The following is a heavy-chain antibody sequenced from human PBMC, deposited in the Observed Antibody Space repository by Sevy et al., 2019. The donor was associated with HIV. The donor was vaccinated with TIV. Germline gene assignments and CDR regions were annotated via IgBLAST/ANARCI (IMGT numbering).Heavy chain of an antibody. V-gene: IGHV3-7*01. J-gene: IGHJ5*02. Sequence: GGSLRLSCAASGFTFSSYWMSWVRQAPGKGLEWVANIKQDGSEKYYVDSVKGRFTISRANAKNSLYLQVNSLSAEDTAVYYCARDILGYCSSTSCYRGWFDPWGQGTLVTVSS. CDR1: GFTFSSYW. CDR2: IKQDGSEK. CDR3: ARDILGYCSSTSCYRGWFDP. D-gene: IGHD2-2*01.